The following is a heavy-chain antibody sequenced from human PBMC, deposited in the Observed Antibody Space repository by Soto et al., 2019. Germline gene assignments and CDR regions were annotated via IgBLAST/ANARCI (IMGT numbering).Heavy chain of an antibody. J-gene: IGHJ4*02. D-gene: IGHD3-22*01. Sequence: SVKVSCKASGGTFISHAINWVRQAPGQGLEWMGVIIPVTETANYAQKFQGRVTITADESTSTAYMELSSLRSEDTAVYYCARSPGYYDSSGYPQHYFDYWGQGTLVTVSS. CDR3: ARSPGYYDSSGYPQHYFDY. V-gene: IGHV1-69*13. CDR2: IIPVTETA. CDR1: GGTFISHA.